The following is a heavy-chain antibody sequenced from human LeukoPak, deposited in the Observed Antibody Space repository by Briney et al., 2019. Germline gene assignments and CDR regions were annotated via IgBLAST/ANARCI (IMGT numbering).Heavy chain of an antibody. Sequence: SETLSLTCAVYGGSFSGYYWSWIRQPPGKGLEWIGEINHSGSTNYNPSLKSRVTISVDTSKNQFSLKLSSVTAADTAVYYCARDSLGSSSVLLSDNWFDPWGQGTLVTVSS. J-gene: IGHJ5*02. V-gene: IGHV4-34*01. CDR2: INHSGST. CDR1: GGSFSGYY. CDR3: ARDSLGSSSVLLSDNWFDP. D-gene: IGHD6-6*01.